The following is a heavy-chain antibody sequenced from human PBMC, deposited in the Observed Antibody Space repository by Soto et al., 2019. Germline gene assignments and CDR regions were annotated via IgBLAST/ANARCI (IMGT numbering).Heavy chain of an antibody. Sequence: QVQLQESGPGLVKPSQTLSLTCTVSGGSISSGGYYWYWIRQHPGKGLEWIGYIYYSGTTYYNPYLKPRLPISEDTSKNQFLLMLISLTSTDTAVYYCAASCVACGGFYYYGMDFWGQGTTVTVSS. V-gene: IGHV4-31*03. J-gene: IGHJ6*02. CDR1: GGSISSGGYY. D-gene: IGHD2-21*01. CDR2: IYYSGTT. CDR3: AASCVACGGFYYYGMDF.